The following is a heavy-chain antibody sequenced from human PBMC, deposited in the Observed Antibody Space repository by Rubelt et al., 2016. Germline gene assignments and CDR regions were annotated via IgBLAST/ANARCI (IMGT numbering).Heavy chain of an antibody. Sequence: QVQLVQSGTEVKKPGASVKVSCKASGFTFTNYGFSWVRQAPGQGLEWMGWISAYNGNTKYAQKLQGRVTMTTDTSTSTDNKGQRRIGADEPAVDYCAREPQYYCGSWGKRTVVTV. CDR2: ISAYNGNT. V-gene: IGHV1-18*01. CDR3: AREPQYYCGS. CDR1: GFTFTNYG. J-gene: IGHJ4*02.